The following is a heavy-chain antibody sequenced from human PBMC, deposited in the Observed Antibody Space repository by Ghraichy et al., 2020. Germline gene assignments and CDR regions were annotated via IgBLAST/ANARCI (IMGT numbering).Heavy chain of an antibody. CDR2: FDPEDGET. CDR3: ATGLRDSSGYYYQRYFDY. V-gene: IGHV1-24*01. Sequence: ASVKVSCKVSGYTLTELSMHWVRQAPGKGLEWMGGFDPEDGETIYAQKFQGRVTMTEDTSTDTAYMELSSLRSEDTAVYYCATGLRDSSGYYYQRYFDYWGQGTLVTVSS. J-gene: IGHJ4*02. D-gene: IGHD3-22*01. CDR1: GYTLTELS.